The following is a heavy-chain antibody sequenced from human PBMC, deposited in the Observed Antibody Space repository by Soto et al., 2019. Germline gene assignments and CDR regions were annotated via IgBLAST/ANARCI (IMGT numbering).Heavy chain of an antibody. J-gene: IGHJ2*01. V-gene: IGHV3-15*07. CDR2: IKSKTDGGTT. Sequence: GGSLRLSCAASGFTFSNAWMNWVRQAPGKGLEWVGRIKSKTDGGTTDYAAPVKGRFTISRDDSKNTLYLQMNSLKTEDTAVYYCTTEVYSSSWKNWYFDLWGRGTLVTVSS. CDR1: GFTFSNAW. CDR3: TTEVYSSSWKNWYFDL. D-gene: IGHD6-13*01.